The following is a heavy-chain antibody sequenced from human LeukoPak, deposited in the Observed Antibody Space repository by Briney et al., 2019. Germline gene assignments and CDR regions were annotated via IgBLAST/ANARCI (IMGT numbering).Heavy chain of an antibody. Sequence: SETLSLTCAVYGGSFSGYYWSWIRQPPGKGLEWIGEINHSGSTNYNPSLKSRVTISVDTSKNQFSLELSSVTAADTAVYYCARVGTNYWGQGTLVTVSS. CDR2: INHSGST. CDR3: ARVGTNY. V-gene: IGHV4-34*01. CDR1: GGSFSGYY. J-gene: IGHJ4*02.